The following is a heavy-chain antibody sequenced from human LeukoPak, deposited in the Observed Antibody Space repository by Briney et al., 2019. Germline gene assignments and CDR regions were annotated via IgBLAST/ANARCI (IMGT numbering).Heavy chain of an antibody. CDR1: GYTFTTYG. CDR2: IGAYNGNT. CDR3: ARAATGYSSGRPQKSAFDI. J-gene: IGHJ3*02. Sequence: ASVKVSCKASGYTFTTYGISWVRQAPGQGLEWMAWIGAYNGNTDNAQKLQGRVTMTTDTSTSTAYMELRSLRSDDTAVYYCARAATGYSSGRPQKSAFDIWGQGTMVTVSS. V-gene: IGHV1-18*01. D-gene: IGHD6-19*01.